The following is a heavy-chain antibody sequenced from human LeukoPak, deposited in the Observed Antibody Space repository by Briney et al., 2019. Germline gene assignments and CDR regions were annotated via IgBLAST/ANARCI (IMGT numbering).Heavy chain of an antibody. CDR2: INHSGST. V-gene: IGHV4-34*01. CDR1: GGSFSGYY. Sequence: SETLSLTCAVYGGSFSGYYWSWIRQPPGKGLEGIGEINHSGSTNYNPSLKSRVTISVDTSKNQFSLKLSSVTAADTAVYYYARGRQQLVRGYSDYWGQGTLVTVSS. CDR3: ARGRQQLVRGYSDY. J-gene: IGHJ4*02. D-gene: IGHD6-13*01.